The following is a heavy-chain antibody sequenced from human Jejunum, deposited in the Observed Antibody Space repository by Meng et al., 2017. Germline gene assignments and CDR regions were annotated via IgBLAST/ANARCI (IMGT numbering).Heavy chain of an antibody. J-gene: IGHJ5*02. CDR2: MSSSGST. CDR3: ARKDYDIVAGYNWFDP. D-gene: IGHD3-9*01. Sequence: QLQLQESGPGLVKPSETLSLTCTVSGGSISSSSHFWGWIRQPPWKGLEWIGSMSSSGSTFYNPSLKSRVTMSVDTSKNQFSLKLSSVTAAGTAIYYCARKDYDIVAGYNWFDPWGQGTLVTVSS. CDR1: GGSISSSSHF. V-gene: IGHV4-39*01.